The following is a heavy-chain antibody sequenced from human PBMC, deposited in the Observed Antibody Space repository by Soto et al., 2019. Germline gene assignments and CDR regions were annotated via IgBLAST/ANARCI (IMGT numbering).Heavy chain of an antibody. CDR3: ARSAYYYGSGSYFDY. J-gene: IGHJ4*02. V-gene: IGHV3-66*01. CDR2: IYSGGST. D-gene: IGHD3-10*01. CDR1: GFTVSSNY. Sequence: GGSLRLSCAASGFTVSSNYMSWVRQAPGKGLEWVSVIYSGGSTYYADSVKGRFTISRDNSKNTLYLQMNSLRAKDTAVYYCARSAYYYGSGSYFDYWGQGTLVTVSS.